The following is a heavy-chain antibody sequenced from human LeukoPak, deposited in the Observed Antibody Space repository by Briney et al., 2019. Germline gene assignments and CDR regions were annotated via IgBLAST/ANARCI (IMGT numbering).Heavy chain of an antibody. D-gene: IGHD5-18*01. CDR3: AGDDYTAMDTYYYYYMDV. V-gene: IGHV1-18*01. CDR1: GYTFTSYG. CDR2: ISAYNGNT. J-gene: IGHJ6*03. Sequence: ASVKVSCKASGYTFTSYGISWVRQAPGQGLEWMGWISAYNGNTNYAQKLQGRVTMTTDTSTSTAYMELRSLRSDDTAVYYCAGDDYTAMDTYYYYYMDVWGKGTTVTVSS.